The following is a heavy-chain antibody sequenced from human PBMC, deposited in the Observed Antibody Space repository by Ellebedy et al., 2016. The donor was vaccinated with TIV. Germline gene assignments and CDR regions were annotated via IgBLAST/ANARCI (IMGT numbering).Heavy chain of an antibody. CDR1: GFTFSSNW. D-gene: IGHD1-26*01. CDR2: INSDGSVT. Sequence: GESLKISXAASGFTFSSNWIHWVRQAPGKGLVWVARINSDGSVTGYADYVKGRFTISRDNTKNTLYLQLNSLRAEDTAVYYCARDSGSYPFDYWGQGTLVTVSS. V-gene: IGHV3-74*01. J-gene: IGHJ4*02. CDR3: ARDSGSYPFDY.